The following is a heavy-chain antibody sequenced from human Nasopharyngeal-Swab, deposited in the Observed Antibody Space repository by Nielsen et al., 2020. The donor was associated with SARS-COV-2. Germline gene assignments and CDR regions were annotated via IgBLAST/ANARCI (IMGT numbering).Heavy chain of an antibody. CDR2: MNPNSGNT. Sequence: ASVKVSCKASVYTFTSYDINWVRQATGQGLEWMGWMNPNSGNTGYAQKFQGRVTMTRNTSISTAYMELSSLGSEDTAVYYCARGIGSSSWIHYYYYYGMDVWGQGTTVTVSS. J-gene: IGHJ6*02. CDR3: ARGIGSSSWIHYYYYYGMDV. CDR1: VYTFTSYD. D-gene: IGHD6-6*01. V-gene: IGHV1-8*01.